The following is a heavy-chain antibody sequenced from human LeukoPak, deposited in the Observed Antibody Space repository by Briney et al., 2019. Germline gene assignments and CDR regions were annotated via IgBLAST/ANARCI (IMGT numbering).Heavy chain of an antibody. Sequence: ASVKVSCKASGYTFTSYAMHWVRQAPGQRLEWMGWINAGHGNTKYSQEFQGRVTMTSDTSISTAYMELSSLTSEDTAVYYCARNYLGLSYWGQGSLVTVSS. CDR1: GYTFTSYA. D-gene: IGHD7-27*01. CDR2: INAGHGNT. V-gene: IGHV1-3*03. J-gene: IGHJ4*02. CDR3: ARNYLGLSY.